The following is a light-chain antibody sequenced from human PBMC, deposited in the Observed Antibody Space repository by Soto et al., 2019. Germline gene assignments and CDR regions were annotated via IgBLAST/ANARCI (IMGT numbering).Light chain of an antibody. CDR1: QSISSW. V-gene: IGKV1-39*01. Sequence: DLQMTQSPSTLSASVGDRVTITCRASQSISSWLAWYQQKPGKAPKLLIYAASSLQSGVQSRFSGSGSGTDFTLTIRSLQPEDFATYYCKQSYSPGACGQGTKVDIK. J-gene: IGKJ1*01. CDR3: KQSYSPGA. CDR2: AAS.